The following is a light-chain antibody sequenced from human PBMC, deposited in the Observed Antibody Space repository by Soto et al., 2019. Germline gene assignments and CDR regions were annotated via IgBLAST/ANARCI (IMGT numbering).Light chain of an antibody. CDR1: SGHSSYI. V-gene: IGLV4-60*02. Sequence: QPVLTQSSSASASLGSSVKLTCTLSSGHSSYIIAWHQQQPGKAPRYLMKLEGSGSYNKGSGVPDRFSGSSSGADRYLTISNLQFEDEADYYFETWDINTHVVFGGGTKLTVL. CDR2: LEGSGSY. CDR3: ETWDINTHVV. J-gene: IGLJ2*01.